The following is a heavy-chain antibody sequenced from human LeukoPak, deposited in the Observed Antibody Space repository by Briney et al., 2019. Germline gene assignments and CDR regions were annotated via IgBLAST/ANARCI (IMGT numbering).Heavy chain of an antibody. CDR2: IYYSGST. D-gene: IGHD6-13*01. CDR1: GFTFSSYA. Sequence: GSLRLSCAASGFTFSSYATSWVRQPPGKGLEWIGSIYYSGSTYYNPSLKSRVTISVDTSKNQFSLKLSSVTAADTAVYYCARRGSSSWTPLDYWGQGTLVTVSS. V-gene: IGHV4-39*01. CDR3: ARRGSSSWTPLDY. J-gene: IGHJ4*02.